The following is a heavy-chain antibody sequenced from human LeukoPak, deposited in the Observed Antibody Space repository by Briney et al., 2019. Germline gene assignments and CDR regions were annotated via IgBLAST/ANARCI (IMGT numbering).Heavy chain of an antibody. CDR3: ARHSRDLYSSGYYYVGY. CDR2: IYYSGST. J-gene: IGHJ4*02. V-gene: IGHV4-59*08. Sequence: SETLSLTCTVSGGSISSYYWSWIRQPPGKGLEWIGYIYYSGSTNYNPSLKSRVTISVDTSKNQFSLKLSSVTAADTAAYYCARHSRDLYSSGYYYVGYCGQGTLVTVSS. D-gene: IGHD3-22*01. CDR1: GGSISSYY.